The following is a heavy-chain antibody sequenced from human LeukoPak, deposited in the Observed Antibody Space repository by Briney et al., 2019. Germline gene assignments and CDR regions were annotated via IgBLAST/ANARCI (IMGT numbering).Heavy chain of an antibody. J-gene: IGHJ3*02. D-gene: IGHD2-21*01. Sequence: QPGGFLRLSCAASGFTFSTYFMHWVRQAPGKGLEWVADIASDGSHTFYVESVKGRFTISRDNSKNTLYLQMNSLGAEDTAVYFCARERQDTILHSGAFDIWGQGTMVTVSS. CDR2: IASDGSHT. V-gene: IGHV3-30-3*01. CDR1: GFTFSTYF. CDR3: ARERQDTILHSGAFDI.